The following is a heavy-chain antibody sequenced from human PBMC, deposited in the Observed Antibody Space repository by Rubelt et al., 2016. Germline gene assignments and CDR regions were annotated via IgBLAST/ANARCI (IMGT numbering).Heavy chain of an antibody. V-gene: IGHV3-48*02. J-gene: IGHJ4*02. D-gene: IGHD3-22*01. CDR2: ISSSSSTI. Sequence: PGGSLRLSCAASGFTFSSYAMSWVRQAPGKGLEWVSYISSSSSTIYYADSVKGRFTISRDNAKNSLYLQVNSLRDEDTAVYYCARDYRSSSGRTLDYWGQGILVTVSS. CDR3: ARDYRSSSGRTLDY. CDR1: GFTFSSYA.